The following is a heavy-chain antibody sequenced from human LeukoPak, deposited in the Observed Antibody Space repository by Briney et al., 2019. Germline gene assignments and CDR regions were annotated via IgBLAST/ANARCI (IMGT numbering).Heavy chain of an antibody. Sequence: GASVKVSCKTSGYTFWVRQAPGQGLECMGWISCYTGDTKYAQILQGRFTVTTDTSTSTAYMELRSLTYDDTAVYYCARAGYCGDGGCRGGSAFDVWGQGTMVTVSS. V-gene: IGHV1-18*01. CDR3: ARAGYCGDGGCRGGSAFDV. J-gene: IGHJ3*01. D-gene: IGHD2-15*01. CDR1: GYTF. CDR2: ISCYTGDT.